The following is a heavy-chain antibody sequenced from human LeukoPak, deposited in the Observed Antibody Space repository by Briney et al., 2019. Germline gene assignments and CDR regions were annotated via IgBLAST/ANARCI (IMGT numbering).Heavy chain of an antibody. D-gene: IGHD6-19*01. CDR2: ISGSGSTT. CDR3: AKAGYSSGWYAPDY. Sequence: PGGSLRLSCAASGFTFSNYAMSWVRQAPGKGLEWVSAISGSGSTTYYADSVKGRVTISRGNYKNTLYLQMNSLRAEDTAVYCCAKAGYSSGWYAPDYWGQGTLVTVSS. J-gene: IGHJ4*02. CDR1: GFTFSNYA. V-gene: IGHV3-23*01.